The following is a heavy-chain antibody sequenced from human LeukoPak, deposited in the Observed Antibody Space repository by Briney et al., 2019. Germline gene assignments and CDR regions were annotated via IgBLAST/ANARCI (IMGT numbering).Heavy chain of an antibody. CDR2: ISSNGGST. D-gene: IGHD3-10*01. V-gene: IGHV3-64D*09. CDR3: VRDIMGSTDYYYGLDV. J-gene: IGHJ6*02. Sequence: GGSLRLSCSASGFSFSNYDMHWVRQAPGKGLEYVSAISSNGGSTYYADSVKGRLTISRDNSKNTLYLHMSSLRPEDTAVYFCVRDIMGSTDYYYGLDVWGQGTTVTVSS. CDR1: GFSFSNYD.